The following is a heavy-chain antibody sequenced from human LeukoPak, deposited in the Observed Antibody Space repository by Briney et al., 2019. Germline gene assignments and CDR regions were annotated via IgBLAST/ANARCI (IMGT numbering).Heavy chain of an antibody. CDR2: ISYDGSNK. J-gene: IGHJ6*03. V-gene: IGHV3-30-3*01. Sequence: PGGSLRLSCAASGFTFSSYAMHWVRQAPGKGLEWVAVISYDGSNKYYADSVKGRFTISRDNSKNTLYLQMNSLRAEDTAVYYCARGLARGEYYYYYYMDVWGRGTTVTVSS. CDR1: GFTFSSYA. CDR3: ARGLARGEYYYYYYMDV. D-gene: IGHD3-16*01.